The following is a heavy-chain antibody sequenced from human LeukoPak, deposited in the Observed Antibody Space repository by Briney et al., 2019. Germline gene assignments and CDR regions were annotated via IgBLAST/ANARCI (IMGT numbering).Heavy chain of an antibody. CDR3: ARGEGYSSGYYLYYFDY. CDR2: IYYSGSP. CDR1: GGSISSYY. J-gene: IGHJ4*02. Sequence: SETPSLTCTVSGGSISSYYWSWIRQPPGKGLEWNGYIYYSGSPNYNPSLKSRFTISVDTSKNQFSLKLSSVTAADTAVYYCARGEGYSSGYYLYYFDYWGQGTLVTVSS. D-gene: IGHD6-19*01. V-gene: IGHV4-59*01.